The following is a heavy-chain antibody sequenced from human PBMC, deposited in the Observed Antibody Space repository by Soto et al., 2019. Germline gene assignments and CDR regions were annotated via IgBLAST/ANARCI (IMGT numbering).Heavy chain of an antibody. CDR2: IWYDGSNK. J-gene: IGHJ6*02. V-gene: IGHV3-33*01. D-gene: IGHD2-2*02. Sequence: VGSLRLSCAASGFTFSSYGMHWVRQAPGKGLEWVAVIWYDGSNKYYADSVKGRITISRDNSKNTVYLQMNSLRGEDMAVYYCARGLYCSSTSGFTRELGYYYGMDVWGQGTTVTV. CDR1: GFTFSSYG. CDR3: ARGLYCSSTSGFTRELGYYYGMDV.